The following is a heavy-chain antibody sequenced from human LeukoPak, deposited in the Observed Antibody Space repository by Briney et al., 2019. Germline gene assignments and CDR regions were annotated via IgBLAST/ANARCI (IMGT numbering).Heavy chain of an antibody. D-gene: IGHD1-20*01. CDR1: GGSISSYY. V-gene: IGHV4-59*08. Sequence: SDTLSLTCTVSGGSISSYYWSWIRQPPGKGLEWIGYIYYSGSTNYNPSLKSRVTISVDTSKNQFSLKLSSVTAADTAVYYCASSYNWNDRWGYWGQGTLVTVSS. J-gene: IGHJ4*02. CDR2: IYYSGST. CDR3: ASSYNWNDRWGY.